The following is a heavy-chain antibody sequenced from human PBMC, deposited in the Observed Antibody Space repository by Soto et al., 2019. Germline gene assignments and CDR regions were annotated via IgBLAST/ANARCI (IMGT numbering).Heavy chain of an antibody. CDR3: ARVLTPYYYGSGSSGFDY. D-gene: IGHD3-10*01. CDR1: GGSFSDYI. V-gene: IGHV4-34*01. Sequence: SETLSLTCAVYGGSFSDYIWTWIRQTPGKGLQWIGQINHSGSANYNPSLKSRVTISVHTSNSQFSLELSSVTAADTAVYYCARVLTPYYYGSGSSGFDYWGQGTLVTVSS. CDR2: INHSGSA. J-gene: IGHJ4*02.